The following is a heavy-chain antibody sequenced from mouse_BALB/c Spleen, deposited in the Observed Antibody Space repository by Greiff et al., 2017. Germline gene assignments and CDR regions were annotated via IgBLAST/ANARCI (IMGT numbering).Heavy chain of an antibody. CDR3: ATLYDGSSYPSNWYFDD. J-gene: IGHJ1*01. CDR1: GYTFSSYW. Sequence: QVKLQQSGAELMKPGASVKISCKATGYTFSSYWIEWVKQRPGHGLEWIGEIIPGSGSTNYNEKFKGKATFTADKSSNTAYMQLSSLTSGDSAVYYCATLYDGSSYPSNWYFDDWGAGTTVTVSA. CDR2: IIPGSGST. D-gene: IGHD1-1*01. V-gene: IGHV1-9*01.